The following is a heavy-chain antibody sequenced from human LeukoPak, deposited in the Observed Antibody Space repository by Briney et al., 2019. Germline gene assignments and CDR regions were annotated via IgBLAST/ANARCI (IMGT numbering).Heavy chain of an antibody. V-gene: IGHV4-39*07. CDR3: ARGYCYGMDV. CDR2: IYYSGST. J-gene: IGHJ6*02. Sequence: PSETLSLTCTVSGGSISSSSYYWGWIRQPPGKGLEWIGSIYYSGSTYYNPSLKSRVTISVDTSKNQFSLKLSSVTAADTAVYYCARGYCYGMDVWGQGTTVTVSS. CDR1: GGSISSSSYY.